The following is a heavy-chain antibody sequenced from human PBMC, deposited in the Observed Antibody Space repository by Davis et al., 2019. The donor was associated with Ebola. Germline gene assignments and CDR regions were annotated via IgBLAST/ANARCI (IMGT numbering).Heavy chain of an antibody. D-gene: IGHD6-19*01. CDR2: ITTGSNYI. CDR1: GFTFSAYS. Sequence: PGGSLRLSCAASGFTFSAYSLSWVRQAPGKGLEWVSSITTGSNYIFYGDSVKGRFTISRDNAQNLLVLQMDSLTAEDTAVYYCARVPVAGVFDYWGQGTLVTVSS. CDR3: ARVPVAGVFDY. J-gene: IGHJ4*02. V-gene: IGHV3-21*01.